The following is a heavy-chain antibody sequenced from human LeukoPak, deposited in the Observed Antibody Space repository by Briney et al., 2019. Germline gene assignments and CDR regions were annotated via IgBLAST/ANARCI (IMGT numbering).Heavy chain of an antibody. CDR1: GGSVSSDIYY. CDR2: TYYTGNS. J-gene: IGHJ4*02. V-gene: IGHV4-61*01. CDR3: ARGYYLPKTAEVGTTALFDY. Sequence: SETLSLTCTVSGGSVSSDIYYWTWIRQPPGKGLEWIGCTYYTGNSNYNPSLKSRVTISLDTSKNQFSLKLSSVTAADTAVYYCARGYYLPKTAEVGTTALFDYWGQGTLVTVSS. D-gene: IGHD1-1*01.